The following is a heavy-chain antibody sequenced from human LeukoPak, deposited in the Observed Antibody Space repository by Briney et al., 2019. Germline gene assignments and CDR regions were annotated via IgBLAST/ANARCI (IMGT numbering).Heavy chain of an antibody. Sequence: ASVKVSCKASGYTFTGYYMHWVRQAPGQGLEWMGWINPNSGGTNYAQKFQGRVTMTRDTSISTAYMEPSRLRSDDTAVYYCARKTESRYDFWSGLYYFDYWGQGTLVTVSS. V-gene: IGHV1-2*02. J-gene: IGHJ4*02. CDR3: ARKTESRYDFWSGLYYFDY. CDR1: GYTFTGYY. CDR2: INPNSGGT. D-gene: IGHD3-3*01.